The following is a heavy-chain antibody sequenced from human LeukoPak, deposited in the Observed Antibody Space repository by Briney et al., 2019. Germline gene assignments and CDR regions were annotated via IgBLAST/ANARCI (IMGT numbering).Heavy chain of an antibody. J-gene: IGHJ4*02. Sequence: GGCLRLSCAASGFTFITSGIEWGRHDAGEGLEWVAAIWLGGSNKYYADSVKGRFTISRDNSKNTLYLQMNSLRAEDTAVYYCAKDYSSSWYSSSYFDYWGQGTLVTVSS. CDR3: AKDYSSSWYSSSYFDY. CDR1: GFTFITSG. CDR2: IWLGGSNK. D-gene: IGHD6-13*01. V-gene: IGHV3-30*02.